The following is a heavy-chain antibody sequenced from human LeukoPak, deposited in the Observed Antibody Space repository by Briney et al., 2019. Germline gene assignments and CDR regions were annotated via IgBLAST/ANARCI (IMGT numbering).Heavy chain of an antibody. CDR3: AREQLGRYYFDY. V-gene: IGHV4-39*07. CDR1: GGSISSSSYY. D-gene: IGHD6-6*01. CDR2: IYYSGSA. Sequence: SETLSLTCTVSGGSISSSSYYWGWIRQPPAKGLEWIGSIYYSGSAYYNPSLKSRVTISVDTSKDQFSLKLSSVTAADTAVYYSAREQLGRYYFDYWGQGTLVTVSS. J-gene: IGHJ4*02.